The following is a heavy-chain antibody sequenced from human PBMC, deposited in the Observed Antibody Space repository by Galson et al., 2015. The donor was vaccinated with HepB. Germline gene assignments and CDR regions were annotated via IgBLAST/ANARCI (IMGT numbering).Heavy chain of an antibody. J-gene: IGHJ5*02. CDR3: TTRTDYYDSSGYYYLP. CDR1: GFTFSNAW. Sequence: SLRLSCAASGFTFSNAWMNWVRQAPGKGLEWVGRIKSKTDGGTTDYAAPVKGRFTISRDDSKNTLYLQMNSLKTEDTAVYYCTTRTDYYDSSGYYYLPWGQGTLVTVSS. CDR2: IKSKTDGGTT. D-gene: IGHD3-22*01. V-gene: IGHV3-15*07.